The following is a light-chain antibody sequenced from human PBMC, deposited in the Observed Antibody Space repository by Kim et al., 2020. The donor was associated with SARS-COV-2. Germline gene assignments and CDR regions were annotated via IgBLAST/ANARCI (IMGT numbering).Light chain of an antibody. Sequence: EIVLTQFPGTLSLSPGERVTLSCRASQSVSRSYLAWYQQKPGQSPSLLIYDASNRATGVPDRFSGSGSGTDFTLTISRVEPEDVAVFYCQQYGSSPYTFGQGTKLEI. CDR1: QSVSRSY. V-gene: IGKV3-20*01. CDR2: DAS. CDR3: QQYGSSPYT. J-gene: IGKJ2*01.